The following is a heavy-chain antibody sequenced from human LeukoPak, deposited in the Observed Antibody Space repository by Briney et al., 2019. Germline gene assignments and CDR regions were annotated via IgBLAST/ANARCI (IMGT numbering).Heavy chain of an antibody. CDR3: AGGWEPYDYFFDP. D-gene: IGHD5-12*01. V-gene: IGHV1-8*01. CDR2: MNPNSGNT. J-gene: IGHJ5*02. Sequence: GASVKVSCKASGSSFTDYDINWVRQTTGQGLEWMGWMNPNSGNTDYAQNFQGRVTKTTDTSISTAYMELSGLRSEDTAIYYCAGGWEPYDYFFDPWGQGTLVIVSS. CDR1: GSSFTDYD.